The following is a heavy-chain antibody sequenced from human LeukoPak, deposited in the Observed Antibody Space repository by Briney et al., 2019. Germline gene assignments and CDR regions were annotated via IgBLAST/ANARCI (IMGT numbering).Heavy chain of an antibody. CDR2: INPNSGGT. D-gene: IGHD3-10*01. J-gene: IGHJ4*02. Sequence: ASVKVSCKASGYTFAGYYMHWVRQAPGQGLEWMGWINPNSGGTNYAQKFQGRVTMTRDTSISTAYMELSRLRSDDTAVYCCARDSGVFARGVIITALLDYWGQGTLVTVSS. CDR1: GYTFAGYY. V-gene: IGHV1-2*02. CDR3: ARDSGVFARGVIITALLDY.